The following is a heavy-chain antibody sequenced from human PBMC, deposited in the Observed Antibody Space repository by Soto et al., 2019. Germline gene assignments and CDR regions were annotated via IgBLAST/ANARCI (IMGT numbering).Heavy chain of an antibody. J-gene: IGHJ4*02. V-gene: IGHV2-5*01. D-gene: IGHD3-16*01. Sequence: KESGPTLVEPPQTLTLTCTYSGFSLRTTGVGVGWIRQPPGKALEWLGIIYWNDDKRYSPSLKNRFTLTSDISKSQVVLTMTNMDPVDTATYYCAHTWGLPFDYWGQGTLVIVSS. CDR1: GFSLRTTGVG. CDR2: IYWNDDK. CDR3: AHTWGLPFDY.